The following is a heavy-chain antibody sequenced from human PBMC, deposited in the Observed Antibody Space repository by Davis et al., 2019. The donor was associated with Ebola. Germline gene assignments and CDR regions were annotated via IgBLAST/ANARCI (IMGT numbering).Heavy chain of an antibody. D-gene: IGHD5-18*01. CDR3: ARVEYSYGPGYFDL. CDR2: ISYDGSNK. CDR1: GFTFSSYA. V-gene: IGHV3-30-3*01. J-gene: IGHJ2*01. Sequence: PGGSLRLSCAASGFTFSSYAMHWVRQAPGKGLEWVAVISYDGSNKYYADSVKGRFTISRDNSKNTLYLQMNSLRAEDTAVYYCARVEYSYGPGYFDLWGRGTLVTVSS.